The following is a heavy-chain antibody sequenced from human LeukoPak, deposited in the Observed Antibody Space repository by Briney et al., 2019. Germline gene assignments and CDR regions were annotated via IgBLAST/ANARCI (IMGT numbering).Heavy chain of an antibody. CDR2: THYRSQWYN. CDR3: AREGPAFDV. J-gene: IGHJ3*01. CDR1: GESVFSTSAA. Sequence: SQTLSLTCAISGESVFSTSAAWNWVRQSPSRGLEWLGKTHYRSQWYNDYAESVKGRITINPDTSKNQISLQLNSVTPDDTPVYYCAREGPAFDVWGQGTMVTVSS. V-gene: IGHV6-1*01.